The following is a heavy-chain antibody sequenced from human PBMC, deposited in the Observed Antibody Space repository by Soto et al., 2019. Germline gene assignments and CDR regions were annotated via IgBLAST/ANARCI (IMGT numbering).Heavy chain of an antibody. J-gene: IGHJ5*02. D-gene: IGHD6-13*01. CDR3: ATCSSWYAARGWFEP. CDR2: IIPIFGTA. Sequence: SVKVSCKASGGTFSSYAISWVRQAPGQGLEWMGGIIPIFGTANYAQKFQGRVTITADESTSTAYMELSSLRSEDTAVYYCATCSSWYAARGWFEPWGQGTMVTVSS. V-gene: IGHV1-69*13. CDR1: GGTFSSYA.